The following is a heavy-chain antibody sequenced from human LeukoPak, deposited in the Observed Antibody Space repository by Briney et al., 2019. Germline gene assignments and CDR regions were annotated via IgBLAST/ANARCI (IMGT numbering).Heavy chain of an antibody. J-gene: IGHJ6*03. Sequence: SETLSLTCAVSGYSISSGYYWGWIRQPPGKGLEWIGNIHHSGSTYYNPSLKSRVTISVDTSKNQFSLKLSSVTAADTAVYYCARDPRVVGASYDYYYMDVWGKGTKVTVSS. D-gene: IGHD1-26*01. CDR1: GYSISSGYY. CDR2: IHHSGST. V-gene: IGHV4-38-2*02. CDR3: ARDPRVVGASYDYYYMDV.